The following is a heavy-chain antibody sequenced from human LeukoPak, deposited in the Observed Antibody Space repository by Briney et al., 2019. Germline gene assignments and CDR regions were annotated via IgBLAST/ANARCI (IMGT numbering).Heavy chain of an antibody. CDR2: ISGSGGST. Sequence: GSLRLSCAASGFPFISYAMSWVRQPPGKGLAWVSAISGSGGSTYYADSVKGRFTISRDNSKNTLYLQMNSLRAEDTAVYYCAKVGGYSGYDLSYWGQGTLVTVST. CDR3: AKVGGYSGYDLSY. V-gene: IGHV3-23*01. CDR1: GFPFISYA. D-gene: IGHD5-12*01. J-gene: IGHJ4*02.